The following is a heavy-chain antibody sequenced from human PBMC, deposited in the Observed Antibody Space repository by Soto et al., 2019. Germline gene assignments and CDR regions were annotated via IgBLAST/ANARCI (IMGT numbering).Heavy chain of an antibody. Sequence: GGSLRLSCAVSGFTFNNYWMSWVRQAPGKGLEWVANIKQDGSEKYYVDAVKGRFTNSRDNAKNSLYLQMNSLRAEDMAVYYCAGEDGCTNGVCYSVDFYYYYMDVWGKGTTVTVSS. J-gene: IGHJ6*03. CDR1: GFTFNNYW. CDR3: AGEDGCTNGVCYSVDFYYYYMDV. D-gene: IGHD2-8*01. V-gene: IGHV3-7*01. CDR2: IKQDGSEK.